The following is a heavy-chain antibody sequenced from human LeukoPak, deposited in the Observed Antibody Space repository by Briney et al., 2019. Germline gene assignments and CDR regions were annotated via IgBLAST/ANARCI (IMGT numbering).Heavy chain of an antibody. D-gene: IGHD5/OR15-5a*01. CDR1: GGSISSYY. V-gene: IGHV4-59*01. CDR3: ARGLRTFDY. J-gene: IGHJ4*02. Sequence: PSETLSLTCTVSGGSISSYYWSWIRQPPGKGLEWIGNINNRGNTKYNPTLKSRVTISADTSKNQVSLKLSSVTAADTALYYCARGLRTFDYWGQGTLVTVSS. CDR2: INNRGNT.